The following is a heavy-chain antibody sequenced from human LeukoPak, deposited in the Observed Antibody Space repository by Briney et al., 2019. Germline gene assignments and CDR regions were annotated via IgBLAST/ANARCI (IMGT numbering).Heavy chain of an antibody. D-gene: IGHD2-2*01. J-gene: IGHJ4*02. CDR1: GYSFTSYW. Sequence: GESLKIPCKGSGYSFTSYWIGWVRQMPGKGLEWMGIIYPGDSDTRYSPSFQGQVTISADKSISTAYLQWSSLKASDTAMYYCARLRRGCSSTSCFFDYWGQGTLVTVSS. CDR2: IYPGDSDT. V-gene: IGHV5-51*01. CDR3: ARLRRGCSSTSCFFDY.